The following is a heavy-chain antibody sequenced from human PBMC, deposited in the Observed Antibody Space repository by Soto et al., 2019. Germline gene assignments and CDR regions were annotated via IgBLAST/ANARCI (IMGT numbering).Heavy chain of an antibody. V-gene: IGHV3-23*01. D-gene: IGHD2-8*01. J-gene: IGHJ4*02. CDR3: AKFSRVGVYARLDY. CDR2: ISGSGSGT. CDR1: GITFAHYA. Sequence: EVLLLESRGGLVQPGGSLRLSCAASGITFAHYAMTWVRQAPGKGLEWVSAISGSGSGTYYADSVKGRFNVSRDNSNNTLDLQMTSLRADDTAVYFCAKFSRVGVYARLDYWGQGTLVSVSS.